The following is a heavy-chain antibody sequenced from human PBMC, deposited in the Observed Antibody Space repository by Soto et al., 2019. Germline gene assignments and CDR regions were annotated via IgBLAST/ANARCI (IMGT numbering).Heavy chain of an antibody. Sequence: EVKLLETGGVSVQPGGSLRLSCAVSGFNLTNYEMNWVRQVPGKGLEWISKIRGSSNNIYYADSVKGRFTISRDNANNLLFLQLNSLGAEDTAFYYCASEALCGADCYFFEYWGQGTLVTVSS. J-gene: IGHJ4*02. D-gene: IGHD2-21*02. CDR1: GFNLTNYE. V-gene: IGHV3-48*03. CDR2: IRGSSNNI. CDR3: ASEALCGADCYFFEY.